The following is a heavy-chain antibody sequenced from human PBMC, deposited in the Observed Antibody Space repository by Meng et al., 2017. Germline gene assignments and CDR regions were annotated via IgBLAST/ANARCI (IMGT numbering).Heavy chain of an antibody. J-gene: IGHJ4*02. D-gene: IGHD7-27*01. CDR1: GGTFSSYA. Sequence: QVALVQFGAGVKKPGSSVKVSCKASGGTFSSYAISWVRQAPGQGLEWMGGIIPIFGTANYAQKFQGRVTITADESTSTAYMELSSLRSEDTAVYYCASNDGTGDRTGGDYWGQGTLVTVSS. CDR2: IIPIFGTA. CDR3: ASNDGTGDRTGGDY. V-gene: IGHV1-69*01.